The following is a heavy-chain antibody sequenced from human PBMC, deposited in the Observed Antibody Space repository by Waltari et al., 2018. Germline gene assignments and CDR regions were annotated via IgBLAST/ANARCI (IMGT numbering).Heavy chain of an antibody. J-gene: IGHJ6*02. V-gene: IGHV3-74*01. CDR2: IDNVGGKI. CDR1: EFTFSTYW. Sequence: EVQLVESGGGLVQPGESLRLSCTASEFTFSTYWMHWVRQAPGKGLVWVQRIDNVGGKITYTDSVKGRFTISRDNAKKTLYLQMNSLRPEDTAVYYCATHRPGGYGMDVWGQGTTVTVSS. D-gene: IGHD2-15*01. CDR3: ATHRPGGYGMDV.